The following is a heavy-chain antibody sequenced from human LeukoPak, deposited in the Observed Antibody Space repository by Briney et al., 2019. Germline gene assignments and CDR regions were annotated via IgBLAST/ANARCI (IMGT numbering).Heavy chain of an antibody. CDR3: AVGYYYDSSGYYH. D-gene: IGHD3-22*01. Sequence: SETLSLTCTVSGGSIGSGGYYWSWIRQHPGKCLEWIGYIYYSGSTYYNPSLKSRVTISVDTSKNQFSLKLSSVTAADTAVYYCAVGYYYDSSGYYHWGQGTLVTVSS. CDR1: GGSIGSGGYY. J-gene: IGHJ5*02. CDR2: IYYSGST. V-gene: IGHV4-31*03.